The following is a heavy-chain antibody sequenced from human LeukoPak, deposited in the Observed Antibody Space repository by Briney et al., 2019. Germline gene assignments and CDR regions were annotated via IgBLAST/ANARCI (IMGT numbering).Heavy chain of an antibody. CDR2: ISAYNGNT. Sequence: ASVKGSCKASGYTFTSYGISWVRQAPGQGLEWMGWISAYNGNTNYAQKLQGRVTMTTDTSTSTAYMELRSPRSDDTAVYYCARDVDIVATISHFDYWGQGTLVTVSS. CDR1: GYTFTSYG. CDR3: ARDVDIVATISHFDY. V-gene: IGHV1-18*01. D-gene: IGHD5-12*01. J-gene: IGHJ4*02.